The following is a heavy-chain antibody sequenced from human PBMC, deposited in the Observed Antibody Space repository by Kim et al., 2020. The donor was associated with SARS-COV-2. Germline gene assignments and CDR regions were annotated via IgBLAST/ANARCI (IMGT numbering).Heavy chain of an antibody. Sequence: ASVKVSCKASGYTFTGYYMHWVRQAPGQGLEWMGWINPNSGGTNYAQKFQGRVTMTRDTSISTAYMELSRLRSDDTAVYYCARGEGYGDYSNWFDPWGQGTLVTVSS. CDR2: INPNSGGT. J-gene: IGHJ5*02. CDR3: ARGEGYGDYSNWFDP. CDR1: GYTFTGYY. V-gene: IGHV1-2*02. D-gene: IGHD4-17*01.